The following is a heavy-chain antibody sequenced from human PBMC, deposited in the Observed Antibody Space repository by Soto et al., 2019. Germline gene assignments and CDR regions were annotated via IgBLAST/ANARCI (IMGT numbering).Heavy chain of an antibody. D-gene: IGHD7-27*01. CDR2: ISYDGTNK. J-gene: IGHJ4*02. CDR3: ARDPKTSGGQHWAFNYFDS. V-gene: IGHV3-30-3*01. CDR1: GFSFSISP. Sequence: SLRLSCAASGFSFSISPMHWVRQAPGKGPEWVALISYDGTNKFYADSVKGRFTISRDNSKSTLYLQVDSLGPEDAAVYYCARDPKTSGGQHWAFNYFDSWGQGTLVTVSS.